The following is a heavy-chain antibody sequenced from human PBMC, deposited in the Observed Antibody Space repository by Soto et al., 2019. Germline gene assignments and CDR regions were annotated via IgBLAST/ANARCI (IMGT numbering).Heavy chain of an antibody. CDR1: GGSINSHY. D-gene: IGHD1-1*01. CDR3: LRPWRGGD. Sequence: QVHLQESGPGLVKPSDTLSLTCVGSGGSINSHYWSWIRQPPGKGLEGIGYIQYTGSTKYNPSLNRRITRSLDTAKRIFALRLSFGTTGDTGVDYSLRPWRGGDWGQGTLVSISS. CDR2: IQYTGST. J-gene: IGHJ4*02. V-gene: IGHV4-59*11.